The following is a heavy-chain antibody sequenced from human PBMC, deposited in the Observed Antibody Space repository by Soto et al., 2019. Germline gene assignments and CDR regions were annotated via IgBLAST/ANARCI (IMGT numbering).Heavy chain of an antibody. Sequence: SETLSLTCTVSGGSISRYYWSWIRQPPGKGLEWIGYIYYSGSTNYNPSLKSRVTISVDTSKNQFSLKLSSVTAADTAVYYCARDYCSCASCLGWFDPWGQGTLFTVSS. D-gene: IGHD2-2*01. CDR2: IYYSGST. CDR1: GGSISRYY. CDR3: ARDYCSCASCLGWFDP. J-gene: IGHJ5*02. V-gene: IGHV4-59*01.